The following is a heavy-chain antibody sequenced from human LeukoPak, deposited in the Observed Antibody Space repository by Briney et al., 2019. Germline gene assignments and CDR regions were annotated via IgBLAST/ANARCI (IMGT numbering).Heavy chain of an antibody. V-gene: IGHV3-11*04. Sequence: GGSLRLSCAASGFIFSDYYMSWIRQAPGKGLEWVSYISSSGSIMYYTDSVKGRFTISRDNAKNSLYLQMNSLRAEDTAVYYCAREMGGYPFDYWGQGTLVTVSS. CDR3: AREMGGYPFDY. J-gene: IGHJ4*02. D-gene: IGHD5-12*01. CDR1: GFIFSDYY. CDR2: ISSSGSIM.